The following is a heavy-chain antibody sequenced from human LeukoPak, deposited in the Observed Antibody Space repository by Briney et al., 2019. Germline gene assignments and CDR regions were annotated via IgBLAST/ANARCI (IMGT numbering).Heavy chain of an antibody. D-gene: IGHD3-22*01. CDR1: GGSISSYY. CDR3: ARDTYYYDSSGYYTRTYNWFDP. CDR2: IYTSGST. J-gene: IGHJ5*02. Sequence: PSETLSLTCTVSGGSISSYYWSWIRQPAGKGLEWIGRIYTSGSTNYNPSLKSRVTMSVDTSKNQFSLKLSSVTAADTAVYYCARDTYYYDSSGYYTRTYNWFDPWGQGTLVTVS. V-gene: IGHV4-4*07.